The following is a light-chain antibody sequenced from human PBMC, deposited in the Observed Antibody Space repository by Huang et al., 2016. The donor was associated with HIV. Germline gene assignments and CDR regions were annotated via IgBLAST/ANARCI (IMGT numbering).Light chain of an antibody. Sequence: EIVMTQSPDTLSVSPGERDTLPCRASQSVRDKLAWYQQKPGQAPRLLLHATSTRAAGVPARFSGSGSGTEFTLTISSLQSEDCGVYYCQQYESWPPLTFGGGTKVEIK. V-gene: IGKV3-15*01. CDR3: QQYESWPPLT. CDR2: ATS. CDR1: QSVRDK. J-gene: IGKJ4*01.